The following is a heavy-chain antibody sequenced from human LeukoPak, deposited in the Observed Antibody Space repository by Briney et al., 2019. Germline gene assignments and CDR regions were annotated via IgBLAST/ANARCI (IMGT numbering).Heavy chain of an antibody. D-gene: IGHD1-26*01. CDR1: GGSISSSY. J-gene: IGHJ4*02. Sequence: SETLSHTCTVSGGSISSSYWSWIRQPAGKGLEWIGHVDTSGNPHYNPSLNSRVTMSADASNNHLSLNLSSVTAADTAVYYCARSGSFLFDCWGQGILVTVSS. CDR2: VDTSGNP. CDR3: ARSGSFLFDC. V-gene: IGHV4-4*07.